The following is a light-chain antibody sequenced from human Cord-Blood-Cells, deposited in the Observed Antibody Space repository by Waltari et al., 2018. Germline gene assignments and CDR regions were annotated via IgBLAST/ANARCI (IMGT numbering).Light chain of an antibody. Sequence: DIQLTPSPSSLSASVGDRVTITCQASQDISNYLNWYQQKPGKAPKLLIYDASNWETGVPSRFSGSGSGTDFTFTISSLQPEDIATYYCQQYDNLPRTFGQGTKVEIK. CDR3: QQYDNLPRT. V-gene: IGKV1-33*01. CDR1: QDISNY. CDR2: DAS. J-gene: IGKJ1*01.